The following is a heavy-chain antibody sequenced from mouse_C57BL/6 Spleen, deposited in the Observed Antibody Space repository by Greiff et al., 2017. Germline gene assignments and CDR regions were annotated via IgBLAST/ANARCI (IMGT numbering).Heavy chain of an antibody. CDR1: GYTFTSYG. D-gene: IGHD2-3*01. V-gene: IGHV1-81*01. J-gene: IGHJ4*01. CDR3: ARGDDGYYDAMDY. Sequence: VKLMESGAELARPGASVKLSCKASGYTFTSYGISWVKQRTGQGLEWIGEIYPRSGNTYYNEKFKGKATLTADKSSSTAYMELRSLTSEDSAVYFCARGDDGYYDAMDYWGQGTSVTVSS. CDR2: IYPRSGNT.